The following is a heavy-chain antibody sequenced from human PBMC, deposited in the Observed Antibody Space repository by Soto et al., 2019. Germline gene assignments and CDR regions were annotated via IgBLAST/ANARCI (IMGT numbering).Heavy chain of an antibody. V-gene: IGHV1-69*13. CDR2: IIPIFGTA. CDR1: GYSFISYA. Sequence: SVKVSFKASGYSFISYAISWVRQAPGQGLEWMGGIIPIFGTANYAQKFQGRVTITADESTSTAYMELSSLRSEDTAVYYCARMSGYCSSTSCYTGGIFDYWGQGTLVTVSS. J-gene: IGHJ4*02. D-gene: IGHD2-2*02. CDR3: ARMSGYCSSTSCYTGGIFDY.